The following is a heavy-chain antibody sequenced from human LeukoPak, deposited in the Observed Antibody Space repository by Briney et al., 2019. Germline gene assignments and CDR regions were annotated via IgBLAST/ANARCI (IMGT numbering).Heavy chain of an antibody. CDR1: GNSFTNYW. J-gene: IGHJ4*02. CDR2: IDPGDSDT. Sequence: GESLKISCKGSGNSFTNYWIGWVRQMPGKGLEWMGIIDPGDSDTRYSPSLQGQVAISADKSISTAYLQWSSLKASDTAMYYCGRSFGYSSSSYFDYWGQGTLVTVSS. D-gene: IGHD6-13*01. V-gene: IGHV5-51*01. CDR3: GRSFGYSSSSYFDY.